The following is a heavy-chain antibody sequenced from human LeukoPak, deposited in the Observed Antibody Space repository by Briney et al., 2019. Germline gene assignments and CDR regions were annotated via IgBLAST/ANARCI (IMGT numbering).Heavy chain of an antibody. D-gene: IGHD6-13*01. CDR3: ARVRIGVAAAGTVFDY. Sequence: SETLSLTCTVPGGSISSYYWSWIRQPPGKGLEWIGYIYYSGSTNYNPSLKSRVTISVDTSKNQFSLKLSSVTAADTAVYYCARVRIGVAAAGTVFDYWGQGTLVTVSS. CDR2: IYYSGST. V-gene: IGHV4-59*01. J-gene: IGHJ4*02. CDR1: GGSISSYY.